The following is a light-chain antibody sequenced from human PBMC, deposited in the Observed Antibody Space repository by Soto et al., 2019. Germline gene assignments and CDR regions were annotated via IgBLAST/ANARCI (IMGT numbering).Light chain of an antibody. Sequence: EIVLTQSPATLSLSPGERATLSCRASQSVSSSYLAWYQQKPGQAPRLLIYGASSRATGIPDRFSGSGSGTDFTLTISRLEPEDFAVYYCQQYGSSPVTFGQGTKLEIK. V-gene: IGKV3-20*01. CDR2: GAS. CDR3: QQYGSSPVT. J-gene: IGKJ2*01. CDR1: QSVSSSY.